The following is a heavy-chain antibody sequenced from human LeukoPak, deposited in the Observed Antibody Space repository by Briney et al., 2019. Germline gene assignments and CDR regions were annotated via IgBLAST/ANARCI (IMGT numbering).Heavy chain of an antibody. CDR2: IWYDGSNK. Sequence: SGGSLRLPCAASGFTFSSYGMHWVRQAPGKGLEWVAVIWYDGSNKYYADSVKGRFTISRDNSKNTLYLQMNSLRAEDTAVYYCAKDRAGYSGARGFDYWGQGTLVTVSS. V-gene: IGHV3-33*06. J-gene: IGHJ4*02. D-gene: IGHD5-12*01. CDR1: GFTFSSYG. CDR3: AKDRAGYSGARGFDY.